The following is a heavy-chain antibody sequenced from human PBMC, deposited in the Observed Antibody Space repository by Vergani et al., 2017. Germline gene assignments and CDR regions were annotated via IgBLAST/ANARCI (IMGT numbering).Heavy chain of an antibody. Sequence: QLQLQESGPGLVKPSATLSLTCSVSGASIRSSNYYWGWIRQPPGKGLEWIASIYYSGSTYYNPSLKSRVTISVDTSKNQFSLKLSSVTAADTAVYYCARDREVYSSSMEYYYYMDVWGK. D-gene: IGHD6-6*01. V-gene: IGHV4-39*02. CDR1: GASIRSSNYY. CDR3: ARDREVYSSSMEYYYYMDV. CDR2: IYYSGST. J-gene: IGHJ6*03.